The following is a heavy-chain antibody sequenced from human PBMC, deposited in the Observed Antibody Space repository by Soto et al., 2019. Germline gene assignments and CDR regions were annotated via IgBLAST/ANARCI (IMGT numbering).Heavy chain of an antibody. CDR1: GGSISSSSYY. CDR3: ATIAPAAIASYYGMDV. Sequence: SETLSLTCTVSGGSISSSSYYWGWIRQPPGKGLEWIGSIYYSGSTYYNPSLKSRVTISVDTSKNQFSLKLSSVTAADTAVYYCATIAPAAIASYYGMDVWGQGTTVTVSS. CDR2: IYYSGST. D-gene: IGHD2-2*01. V-gene: IGHV4-39*01. J-gene: IGHJ6*02.